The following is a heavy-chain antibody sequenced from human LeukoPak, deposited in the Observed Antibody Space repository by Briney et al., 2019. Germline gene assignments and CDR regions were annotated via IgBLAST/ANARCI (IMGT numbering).Heavy chain of an antibody. J-gene: IGHJ4*02. CDR1: GFTFSSYS. D-gene: IGHD4-17*01. CDR2: ISSSSSTI. V-gene: IGHV3-48*04. CDR3: ARDRRMTTVTTAGY. Sequence: GGSLRLSCAASGFTFSSYSMNWVRQAPGKGLEWVSYISSSSSTIYYADSVKGRFTISRDNAKNSLYLQMNSLRAEDTAVYYCARDRRMTTVTTAGYWGQGTLVTVSS.